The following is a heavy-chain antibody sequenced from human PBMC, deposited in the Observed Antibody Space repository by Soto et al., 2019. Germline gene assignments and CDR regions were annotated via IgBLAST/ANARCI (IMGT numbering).Heavy chain of an antibody. CDR3: ARGIAARRGYYGMDV. J-gene: IGHJ6*01. Sequence: QVQLVESGGGVVQPGRSLRLSCAASGFTFSSYAMHWVRQAPGKGLEWVAVISYDGSNKYYADSVKGRFTISRDNSKNTLYLQMNSLRAEDTAVYYGARGIAARRGYYGMDVW. V-gene: IGHV3-30-3*01. CDR2: ISYDGSNK. D-gene: IGHD6-6*01. CDR1: GFTFSSYA.